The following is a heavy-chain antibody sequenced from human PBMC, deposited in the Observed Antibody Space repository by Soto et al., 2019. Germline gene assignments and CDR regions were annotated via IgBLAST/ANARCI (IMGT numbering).Heavy chain of an antibody. CDR3: ARADDSSGYFDY. V-gene: IGHV4-30-2*01. J-gene: IGHJ4*02. CDR1: GGAISSGGYH. Sequence: SETLSITCNVSGGAISSGGYHWSWIRQPPGKGLEWIGYIYHSGSTYYNPSLKSRVTISVDRSKSQFSLKLSSVTAADTAVYYCARADDSSGYFDYWGQGTLVTVSS. D-gene: IGHD3-22*01. CDR2: IYHSGST.